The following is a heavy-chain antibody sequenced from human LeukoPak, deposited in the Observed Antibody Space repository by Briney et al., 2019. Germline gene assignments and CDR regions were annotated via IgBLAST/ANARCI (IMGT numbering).Heavy chain of an antibody. D-gene: IGHD3-10*01. CDR2: IKQDGSEK. J-gene: IGHJ4*02. V-gene: IGHV3-7*01. Sequence: GGSLRLSCAASGFTFSSYWMSWVRQAPGKVLEWVANIKQDGSEKYYVDSVKGRFTISRDNAKNSLYLQMNSLRADDTAVYYCARGSLVHYYGSGSYRNRAGFDQWGQGTLVTVSS. CDR3: ARGSLVHYYGSGSYRNRAGFDQ. CDR1: GFTFSSYW.